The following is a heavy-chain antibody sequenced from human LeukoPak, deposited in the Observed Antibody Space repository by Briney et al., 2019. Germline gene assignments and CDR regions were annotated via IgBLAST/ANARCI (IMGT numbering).Heavy chain of an antibody. CDR2: ISGSAHKI. Sequence: GGSLRLSCVASGITFSNYAVSWVRQAPEKGLDWVSVISGSAHKIRYADSVKGRFTISRDNSENIVYLQMNSLRAEDTAVYYCATGTGYYYDRWGQGTLVTVAS. CDR1: GITFSNYA. D-gene: IGHD3-9*01. V-gene: IGHV3-23*01. CDR3: ATGTGYYYDR. J-gene: IGHJ4*02.